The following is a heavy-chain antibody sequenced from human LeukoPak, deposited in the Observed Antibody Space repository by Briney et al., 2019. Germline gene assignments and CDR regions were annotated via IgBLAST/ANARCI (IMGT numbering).Heavy chain of an antibody. V-gene: IGHV1-18*01. D-gene: IGHD3-16*01. J-gene: IGHJ3*02. CDR1: GYTFTSYG. CDR2: ISAYNGNT. Sequence: VKVSCKASGYTFTSYGISWVRQAPGQGLEWMGWISAYNGNTNYAQKLQGRVTMTTDTSTSTAYMELRSLRSDDTAVYYCARGRSPRRSNGHFTGAFDIWGQGTMVTVSS. CDR3: ARGRSPRRSNGHFTGAFDI.